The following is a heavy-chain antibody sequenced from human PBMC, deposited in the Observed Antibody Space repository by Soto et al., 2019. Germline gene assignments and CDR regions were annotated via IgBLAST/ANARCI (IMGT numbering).Heavy chain of an antibody. Sequence: GASVEVSCKASGGTFSSYAISWVRQAPGQGLEWMGGIIPIFGTANYAQKFQGRVTITADESTSTAYMELSSLRSEDTAVYYCARAAGWLQVPYYFDYWGQGTLVTVSS. CDR3: ARAAGWLQVPYYFDY. CDR2: IIPIFGTA. D-gene: IGHD5-12*01. V-gene: IGHV1-69*13. J-gene: IGHJ4*02. CDR1: GGTFSSYA.